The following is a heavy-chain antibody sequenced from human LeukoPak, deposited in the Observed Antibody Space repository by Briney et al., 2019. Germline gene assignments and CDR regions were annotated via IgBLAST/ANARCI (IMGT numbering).Heavy chain of an antibody. V-gene: IGHV1-69*13. CDR3: ARGGHYYDSSGYYFPFDY. CDR2: FIPIFGTA. CDR1: GGTFSSYA. Sequence: SVKVSFKASGGTFSSYAISWVRQAPGQGLEWMGGFIPIFGTANYAQKFQGRVTITADESTSTAYMELSSLRSEDTAVYYCARGGHYYDSSGYYFPFDYWGQGTLVTVSS. D-gene: IGHD3-22*01. J-gene: IGHJ4*02.